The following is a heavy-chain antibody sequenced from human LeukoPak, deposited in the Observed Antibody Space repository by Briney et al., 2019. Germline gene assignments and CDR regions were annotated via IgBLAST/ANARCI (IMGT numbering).Heavy chain of an antibody. Sequence: GGSLRLSCAASGFTFSAYSMNWVRQAPGEGLEWVSSIGAAGSHIYYADSMKGRFTISRDNAKSSLFLQTNSLRAEDTGIYYCVRVGSGATRADTLDLWGQGTMVTVSS. CDR3: VRVGSGATRADTLDL. CDR2: IGAAGSHI. D-gene: IGHD6-19*01. J-gene: IGHJ3*01. V-gene: IGHV3-21*01. CDR1: GFTFSAYS.